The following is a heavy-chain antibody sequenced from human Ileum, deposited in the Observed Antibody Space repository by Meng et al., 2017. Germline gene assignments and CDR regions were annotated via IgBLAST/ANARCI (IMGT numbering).Heavy chain of an antibody. V-gene: IGHV4-39*07. Sequence: HQQLQGSGPGLVRPSETLSLTCTVSGGSMSGNFYSWAWIRQPPGKGLEWIVTIHYSGSTYYNPSLKSRVTTSIDTSKKQFFLKLSSVTAADTAVYFCARQPTGYPNWLDPWGQGTLVTVSS. CDR1: GGSMSGNFYS. J-gene: IGHJ5*02. CDR3: ARQPTGYPNWLDP. D-gene: IGHD3-9*01. CDR2: IHYSGST.